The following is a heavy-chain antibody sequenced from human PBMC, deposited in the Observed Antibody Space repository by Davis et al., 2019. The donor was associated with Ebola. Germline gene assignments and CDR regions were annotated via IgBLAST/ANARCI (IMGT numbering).Heavy chain of an antibody. CDR2: ISGDGGST. J-gene: IGHJ4*02. D-gene: IGHD2/OR15-2a*01. CDR3: ARDPYSTFDY. CDR1: GFTFDDYA. V-gene: IGHV3-43*02. Sequence: GGSLRLSCAASGFTFDDYAMHWVRHAPGKGLEWVSLISGDGGSTYYADSVKGRFTISRDNAKNSLYLQMNSLRAEDTAVYYCARDPYSTFDYWGQGTLVTVSS.